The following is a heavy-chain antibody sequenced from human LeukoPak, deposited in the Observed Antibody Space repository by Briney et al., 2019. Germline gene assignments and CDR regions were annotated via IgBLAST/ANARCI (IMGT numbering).Heavy chain of an antibody. CDR2: IRYDGSDK. CDR3: AKDYPPWIQLWLTATGDAFDI. J-gene: IGHJ3*02. CDR1: GFTFNDYG. V-gene: IGHV3-30*02. D-gene: IGHD5-18*01. Sequence: GGSLRLSCAASGFTFNDYGMHWVRQAPGKGLEWVAFIRYDGSDKYYADSVNGRFTISRDNSKNTLYVQMNSLRGEDTAVYYCAKDYPPWIQLWLTATGDAFDIWGQGTMVTVSS.